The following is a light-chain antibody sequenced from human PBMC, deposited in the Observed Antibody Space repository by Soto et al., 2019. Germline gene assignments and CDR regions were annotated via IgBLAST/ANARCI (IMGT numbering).Light chain of an antibody. J-gene: IGKJ5*01. V-gene: IGKV3-11*01. Sequence: EIVLRQSPSTLSLSPGERATLSCRASQSVGSSLAWYQQKPGQAPRLLISDTSNRATGIPARFSGSGSGTDFTLTISSLEPEDFAVYYCQQRSNWRITFGQGTRLANK. CDR1: QSVGSS. CDR2: DTS. CDR3: QQRSNWRIT.